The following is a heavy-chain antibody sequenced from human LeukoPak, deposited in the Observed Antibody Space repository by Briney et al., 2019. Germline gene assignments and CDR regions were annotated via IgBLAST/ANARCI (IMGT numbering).Heavy chain of an antibody. Sequence: GGSLRLSCAASGFSFKSYDMHWVRKAPGKGLEWAAVISHYDGNYKDYVDSVRGRFTISRDNSKNTLYLQMNSLRAEDTAVYYCARDDRGLGSGPPHDYWGQGTLVTVSS. V-gene: IGHV3-33*05. CDR1: GFSFKSYD. CDR2: ISHYDGNYK. CDR3: ARDDRGLGSGPPHDY. J-gene: IGHJ4*02. D-gene: IGHD3-10*01.